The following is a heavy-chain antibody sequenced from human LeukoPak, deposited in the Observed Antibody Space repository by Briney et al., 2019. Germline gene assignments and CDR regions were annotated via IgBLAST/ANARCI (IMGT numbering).Heavy chain of an antibody. V-gene: IGHV4-31*03. CDR3: ARGAPYSSSGYNWFDP. Sequence: SETLSHTCTVSGGSISSGGYYWSWIRQHPGKGLEWIGYIYYSGSTYYNPSLKSRVTISVDTSKNQFSLKLSSVTAADTAVYYCARGAPYSSSGYNWFDPWGQGTLVTVSS. J-gene: IGHJ5*02. CDR1: GGSISSGGYY. CDR2: IYYSGST. D-gene: IGHD6-13*01.